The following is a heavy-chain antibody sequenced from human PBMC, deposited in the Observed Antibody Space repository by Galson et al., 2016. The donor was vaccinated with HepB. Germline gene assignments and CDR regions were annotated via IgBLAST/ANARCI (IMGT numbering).Heavy chain of an antibody. V-gene: IGHV5-51*01. CDR3: ARREAATPRAFDI. Sequence: QSGAEVKKPGESLKISCKGYGYSFTTYWIGWVRQMPGKGLEWMGVIYPSDSDTRYSPSFQGQVTISADKSITTAYLQWSSLKASDTAIYYCARREAATPRAFDIWGQGTMVTVSS. D-gene: IGHD6-25*01. CDR2: IYPSDSDT. CDR1: GYSFTTYW. J-gene: IGHJ3*02.